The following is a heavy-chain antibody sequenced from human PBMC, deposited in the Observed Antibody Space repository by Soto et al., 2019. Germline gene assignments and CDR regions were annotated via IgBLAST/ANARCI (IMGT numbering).Heavy chain of an antibody. V-gene: IGHV2-5*02. J-gene: IGHJ1*01. CDR3: ALLTYYYDSSGYYSSAEYFQH. D-gene: IGHD3-22*01. Sequence: QITLKESGPTLVKPTQTLTLTCTFSGFSLSTSGVGVGWIRQPPGKALEWLALIYWDDDKRYSPSLKSRLTITKDTSKXPVXLXMTNMDPVDTATYYCALLTYYYDSSGYYSSAEYFQHWGQGTLVTVSS. CDR2: IYWDDDK. CDR1: GFSLSTSGVG.